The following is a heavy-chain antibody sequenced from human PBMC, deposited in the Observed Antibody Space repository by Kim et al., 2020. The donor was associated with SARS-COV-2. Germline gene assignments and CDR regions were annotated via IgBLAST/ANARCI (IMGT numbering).Heavy chain of an antibody. D-gene: IGHD6-13*01. V-gene: IGHV3-9*01. J-gene: IGHJ4*02. Sequence: GGSLRLSCAASGFTFDDYAMHWVRQAPGKGLEWVSGISWDSGSIGYADSVKGRFTISRDNAKNSLYLQMNSLRAEDTALYYCAKDRSDGAGIGAAQRDFDFWGQGTLVTVSS. CDR1: GFTFDDYA. CDR2: ISWDSGSI. CDR3: AKDRSDGAGIGAAQRDFDF.